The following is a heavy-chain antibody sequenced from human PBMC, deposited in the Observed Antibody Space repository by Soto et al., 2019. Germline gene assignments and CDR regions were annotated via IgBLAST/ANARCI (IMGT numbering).Heavy chain of an antibody. V-gene: IGHV3-23*01. D-gene: IGHD2-2*01. CDR3: AKGRGYCTSTTCYVGSDY. CDR2: ISGSGLST. CDR1: GFTFSSYA. Sequence: GGSLRLSCAASGFTFSSYAMSWVRQAPGKGLEWVSAISGSGLSTYYADSVKGRFTISRDNSKLYLQMNSLRAEDTAVYYCAKGRGYCTSTTCYVGSDYWGQGTLVTVSS. J-gene: IGHJ4*02.